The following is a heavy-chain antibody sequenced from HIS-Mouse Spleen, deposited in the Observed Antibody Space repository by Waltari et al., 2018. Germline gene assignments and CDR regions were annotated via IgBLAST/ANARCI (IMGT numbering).Heavy chain of an antibody. J-gene: IGHJ2*01. CDR2: ISYSGRT. D-gene: IGHD6-13*01. V-gene: IGHV4-39*07. Sequence: QLQLQESGPGLVKPSETLSLPCPVSGGSLRRSSSDWCWIRQPPGKGLEWIGSISYSGRTSTNPSLKSRVTISVDTSKNQFSRKLSSVTAADTAVYYCAREIPYSSSWYDWYFDLWGRGTLVTVSS. CDR1: GGSLRRSSSD. CDR3: AREIPYSSSWYDWYFDL.